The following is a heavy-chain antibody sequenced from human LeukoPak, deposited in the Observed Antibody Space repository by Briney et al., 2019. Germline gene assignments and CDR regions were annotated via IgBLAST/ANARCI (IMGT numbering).Heavy chain of an antibody. D-gene: IGHD5-12*01. V-gene: IGHV3-21*04. CDR2: ISSSSSYI. CDR3: AKIIVATFYFDY. CDR1: GFTFSSYS. J-gene: IGHJ4*02. Sequence: GGSLRLSCAASGFTFSSYSMNWVRQAPGKGLEWVSSISSSSSYIYYADSVKGRFTISRDNAKNSLYLQMNSLRAEDTAVYYCAKIIVATFYFDYWGQGTLVTVSS.